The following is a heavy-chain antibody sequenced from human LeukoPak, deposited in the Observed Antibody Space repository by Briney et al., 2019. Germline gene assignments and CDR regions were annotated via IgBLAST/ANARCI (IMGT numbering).Heavy chain of an antibody. CDR1: GGSFSGYY. J-gene: IGHJ4*02. D-gene: IGHD4-17*01. CDR3: ARWLYGDYGFDY. V-gene: IGHV4-34*01. Sequence: SETLSLTCAVYGGSFSGYYWSWICQPPGKGLEWIGEVNHSGSTNYNPSLKSRVTISVDTSKNQFSLKLSSVTAADTAVYYCARWLYGDYGFDYWGQGTLVTVSS. CDR2: VNHSGST.